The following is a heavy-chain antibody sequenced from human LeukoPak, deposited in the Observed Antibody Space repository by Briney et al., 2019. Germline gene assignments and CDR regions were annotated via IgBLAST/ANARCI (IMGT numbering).Heavy chain of an antibody. Sequence: SGGSLLLSCAASGFTFSSYGMHWVRQAPGKGLEWVAVIWYDGSNKYYADSVKGRFTISRDNSKNTLYLQMNSLRAEDTAVYYCARGQYYYGSGSSDAFDIWGQGTMVTVSS. J-gene: IGHJ3*02. D-gene: IGHD3-10*01. V-gene: IGHV3-33*01. CDR1: GFTFSSYG. CDR3: ARGQYYYGSGSSDAFDI. CDR2: IWYDGSNK.